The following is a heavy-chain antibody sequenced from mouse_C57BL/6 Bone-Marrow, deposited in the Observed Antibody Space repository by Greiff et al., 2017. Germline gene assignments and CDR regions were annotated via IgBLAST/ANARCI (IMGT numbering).Heavy chain of an antibody. V-gene: IGHV14-4*01. D-gene: IGHD1-1*01. CDR3: TTTTTVVGGGY. CDR1: GFNIKDDY. CDR2: IDPENGDT. Sequence: DVKLVESGAELVRPGASVKLSCTASGFNIKDDYMHWVKQRPEQGLEWIGWIDPENGDTEYASKFQGKATITADTSSITAYLQLSSLTSEDTAVYYCTTTTTVVGGGYWGQGTTLTVSS. J-gene: IGHJ2*01.